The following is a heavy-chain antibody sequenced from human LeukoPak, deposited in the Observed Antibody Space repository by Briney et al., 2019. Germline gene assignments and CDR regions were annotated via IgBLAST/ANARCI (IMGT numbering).Heavy chain of an antibody. D-gene: IGHD6-19*01. V-gene: IGHV3-30*18. CDR2: IAYDGGER. CDR3: AKLAVAGTAIDY. Sequence: SGGSLRLSCAASGFTFSSYVMHWVRQAPGKGLEWVALIAYDGGERYYADSVKGRFTISRDNSKNTLYLQMNSLRAEDTAVYYCAKLAVAGTAIDYWGQGTLVTVSS. CDR1: GFTFSSYV. J-gene: IGHJ4*02.